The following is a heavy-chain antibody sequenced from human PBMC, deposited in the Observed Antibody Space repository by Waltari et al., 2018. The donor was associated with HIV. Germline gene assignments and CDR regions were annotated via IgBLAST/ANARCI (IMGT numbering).Heavy chain of an antibody. D-gene: IGHD4-17*01. Sequence: QLQLQESGPGLVKPSETLSLTCTVSGGSISSSSYYWGWIRQPPGKGLEGIGSIYYSGSTYYNPSLKSRVTISVDTSKNQFSLKLSSVTAADTAVYYCARVGVGVTTRGTFHYWGQGTLVTVSS. J-gene: IGHJ4*02. CDR2: IYYSGST. CDR3: ARVGVGVTTRGTFHY. V-gene: IGHV4-39*01. CDR1: GGSISSSSYY.